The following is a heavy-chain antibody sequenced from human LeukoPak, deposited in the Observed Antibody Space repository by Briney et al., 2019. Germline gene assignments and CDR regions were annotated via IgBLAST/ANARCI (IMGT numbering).Heavy chain of an antibody. CDR1: GFTFSSYA. Sequence: GGSLRLSCAASGFTFSSYAMSWVRQAPGKGLEWVSGISGSGGSTYYADSVKGRFTISRDNSKNTLSLQMNSLRAEATAVYYCAKDEYSSGYIRGFAYWGRGTLAIVSS. CDR2: ISGSGGST. D-gene: IGHD5-18*01. V-gene: IGHV3-23*01. CDR3: AKDEYSSGYIRGFAY. J-gene: IGHJ4*02.